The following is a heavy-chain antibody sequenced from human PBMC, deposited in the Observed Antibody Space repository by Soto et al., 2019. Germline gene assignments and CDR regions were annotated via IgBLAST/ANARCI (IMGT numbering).Heavy chain of an antibody. CDR2: IWYDGSNK. D-gene: IGHD1-26*01. CDR1: GFTFSSYG. Sequence: QVQLVESGGGVVQPGRSLRLSCAASGFTFSSYGMHWVRQAPGKGLEWVAVIWYDGSNKYYADSVKGRFTISRDNSKNTLYPEKDSPRGEGKGVDYCGRARSRGRDPGRGQGTLVNLSS. CDR3: GRARSRGRDPG. J-gene: IGHJ4*02. V-gene: IGHV3-33*01.